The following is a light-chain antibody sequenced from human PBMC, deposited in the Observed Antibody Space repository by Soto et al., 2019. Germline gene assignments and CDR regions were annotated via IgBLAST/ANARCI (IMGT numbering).Light chain of an antibody. CDR3: QQYGSSGT. Sequence: ILMTQSPSTLSVSPGERATLSCRASQRISSNLAWYQQKPGQAPRLLIYGASNRATGIPDRLSGSGSGTDFTLTISRLEPEDFSVYYCQQYGSSGTFGQGTKVDIK. CDR1: QRISSN. V-gene: IGKV3-20*01. CDR2: GAS. J-gene: IGKJ1*01.